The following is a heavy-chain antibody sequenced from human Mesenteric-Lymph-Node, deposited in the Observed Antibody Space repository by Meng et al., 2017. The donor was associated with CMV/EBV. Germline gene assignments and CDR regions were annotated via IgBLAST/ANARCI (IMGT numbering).Heavy chain of an antibody. D-gene: IGHD6-19*01. CDR3: ARDPFRAVAGFDY. V-gene: IGHV3-30*02. CDR1: GFTFSSYG. J-gene: IGHJ4*02. Sequence: GESLKISCAASGFTFSSYGMHWVRQAPGKGLEWVAFIRYDGSNKYYADSVKGRFTISRDNSKNTLYLQMNSLRAEDTAVYYCARDPFRAVAGFDYWGQGTLVTVSS. CDR2: IRYDGSNK.